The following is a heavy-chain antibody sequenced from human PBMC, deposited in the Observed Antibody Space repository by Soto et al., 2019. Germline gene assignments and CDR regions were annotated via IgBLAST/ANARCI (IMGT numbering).Heavy chain of an antibody. Sequence: DNLSLSCPVSGGSCDTGAYYGSWIRQPPGKGLEWIGYTLYSGSPNYNPSLQSLQSRVTISVDTSRNQFSLRLTSVTAADTALYYCAIHDYYHRTFDIWGQGTLLTVSS. D-gene: IGHD3-9*01. CDR3: AIHDYYHRTFDI. V-gene: IGHV4-61*08. CDR2: TLYSGSP. CDR1: GGSCDTGAYY. J-gene: IGHJ3*02.